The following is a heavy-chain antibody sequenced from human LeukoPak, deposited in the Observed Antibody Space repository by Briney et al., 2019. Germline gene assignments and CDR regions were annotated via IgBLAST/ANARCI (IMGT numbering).Heavy chain of an antibody. Sequence: ASVKVSCKASGYTFTGYYMHWVRQAPGQGLEWMGWMNPNSGNTAYAQKFQGRVTMTRDTSISTIYMELSSLRSEDTAVYYCARSLRGWYKDYWGQGTLVTVSS. J-gene: IGHJ4*02. CDR3: ARSLRGWYKDY. V-gene: IGHV1-8*02. D-gene: IGHD6-19*01. CDR2: MNPNSGNT. CDR1: GYTFTGYY.